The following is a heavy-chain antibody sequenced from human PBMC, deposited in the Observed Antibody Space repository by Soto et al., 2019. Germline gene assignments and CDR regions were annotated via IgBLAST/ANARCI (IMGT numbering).Heavy chain of an antibody. J-gene: IGHJ6*02. CDR2: IEPNSGGT. D-gene: IGHD3-16*01. Sequence: GASVKVSCKASGYTLTDYYMHWVRQAPGQGLEWMGWIEPNSGGTNYGQKFQGRVTMTRDTSTSTAYMELSRLRSDDTAVYYCATDLGMGEPYYYYYGMDVWGQGTTVTVSS. V-gene: IGHV1-2*02. CDR1: GYTLTDYY. CDR3: ATDLGMGEPYYYYYGMDV.